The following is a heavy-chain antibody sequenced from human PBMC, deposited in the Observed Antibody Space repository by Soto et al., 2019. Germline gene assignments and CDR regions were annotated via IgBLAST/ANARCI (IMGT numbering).Heavy chain of an antibody. Sequence: GGSLRLSCAASGFTFSSYAMSWVRQAPGKGLEWVSAISGSGGSTYYADSVKGRFTISRDNSKNTLYLQMNSLRAEDTAVYYCARDGGAAAGIPYYGMDVWGQGTTVTVSS. CDR2: ISGSGGST. CDR3: ARDGGAAAGIPYYGMDV. D-gene: IGHD6-13*01. CDR1: GFTFSSYA. J-gene: IGHJ6*02. V-gene: IGHV3-23*01.